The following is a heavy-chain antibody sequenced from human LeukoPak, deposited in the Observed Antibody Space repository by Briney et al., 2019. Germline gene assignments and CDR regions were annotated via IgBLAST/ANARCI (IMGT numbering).Heavy chain of an antibody. V-gene: IGHV3-48*04. CDR3: AREYSSSSGRAFDI. Sequence: GGSLRLSCAASGFIISSYSMNWVRQAPGKGLEWVSYISSSSSTIYYTDSVKGRITISRDNTKTSLYLQMTSLRAEDTAVYYCAREYSSSSGRAFDIWGQGTMVTISS. D-gene: IGHD6-6*01. CDR2: ISSSSSTI. CDR1: GFIISSYS. J-gene: IGHJ3*02.